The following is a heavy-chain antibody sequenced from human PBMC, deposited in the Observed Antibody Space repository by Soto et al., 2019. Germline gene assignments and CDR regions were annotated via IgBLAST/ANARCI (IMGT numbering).Heavy chain of an antibody. J-gene: IGHJ4*02. CDR3: ARPTAVANALRLGYFFDY. D-gene: IGHD2-8*02. CDR1: GGSVSAKTYY. V-gene: IGHV4-61*01. CDR2: VYYSGTT. Sequence: SETLSLTCTVSGGSVSAKTYYWGWIRQPPGKGLEWIGYVYYSGTTNYNPSLKSRVTISVDLSKNQFSLRLSSVTTADTALYYCARPTAVANALRLGYFFDYWGQGTLVTVSS.